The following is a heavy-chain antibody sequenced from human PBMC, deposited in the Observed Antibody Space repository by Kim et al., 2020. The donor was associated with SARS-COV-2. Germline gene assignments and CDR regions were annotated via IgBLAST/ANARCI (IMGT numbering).Heavy chain of an antibody. J-gene: IGHJ2*01. D-gene: IGHD6-13*01. Sequence: GGSLRLSCAASGFTFSDYYMSWIRQAPGKGLEWVSYISSSSSYTNYADSVKGRFTISRDNAKNSLYLQMNSLRAEDTAVYYCARSYSSSWYLWYFDLWGRGTLVTVSS. V-gene: IGHV3-11*06. CDR1: GFTFSDYY. CDR3: ARSYSSSWYLWYFDL. CDR2: ISSSSSYT.